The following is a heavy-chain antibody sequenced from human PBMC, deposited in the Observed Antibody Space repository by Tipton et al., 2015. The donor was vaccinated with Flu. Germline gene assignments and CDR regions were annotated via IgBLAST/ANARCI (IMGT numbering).Heavy chain of an antibody. CDR3: APSTRYWTGGHFFGW. CDR2: IYKTGIT. V-gene: IGHV4-39*07. D-gene: IGHD2-2*01. Sequence: TLSLTCDVSGASISSTTYYWGWIRQPPGKGLEWIGSIYKTGITDYNPSLKSRVTLSLDTSKNQFSLKVRPVNAADTAVYYCAPSTRYWTGGHFFGWWGRGTQVTVSS. CDR1: GASISSTTYY. J-gene: IGHJ4*02.